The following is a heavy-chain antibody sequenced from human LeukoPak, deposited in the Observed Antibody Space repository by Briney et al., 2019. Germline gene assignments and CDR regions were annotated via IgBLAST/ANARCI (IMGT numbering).Heavy chain of an antibody. CDR2: MSSSGGKT. Sequence: GGSLRLSCSASGFTFSSYAMHWVRQAPGKGLEYVSAMSSSGGKTYYADSMKGRFIISRDNAKNTLYLQLSSLTAEDTAAYFCVKGAESYCDSRSDYWGQGTLVTVSS. CDR3: VKGAESYCDSRSDY. V-gene: IGHV3-64D*09. CDR1: GFTFSSYA. D-gene: IGHD3-22*01. J-gene: IGHJ4*02.